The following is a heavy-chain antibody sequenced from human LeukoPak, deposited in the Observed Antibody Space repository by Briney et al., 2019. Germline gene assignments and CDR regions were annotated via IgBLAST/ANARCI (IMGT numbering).Heavy chain of an antibody. V-gene: IGHV4-4*07. Sequence: SETLSLTCTVSVGSISIYYWMWMRQPAGEGLEGIGHIYTDGSTNYSPSLKSRGTMSVDTSKNQFSLKLSSVTAADTAVYYSARERAGVSFGDYWGQGPLVTVSS. CDR1: VGSISIYY. D-gene: IGHD3-10*01. J-gene: IGHJ4*02. CDR2: IYTDGST. CDR3: ARERAGVSFGDY.